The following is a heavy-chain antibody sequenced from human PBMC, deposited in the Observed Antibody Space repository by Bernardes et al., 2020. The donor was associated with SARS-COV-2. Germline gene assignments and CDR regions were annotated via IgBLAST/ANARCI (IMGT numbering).Heavy chain of an antibody. CDR2: IYYSGST. CDR3: ARLPTEYSDFWSGHAYYFDY. D-gene: IGHD3-3*01. CDR1: GGSINSNNYY. Sequence: SETLSLTCTVSGGSINSNNYYWGWVRQPPGKGLEWIGSIYYSGSTYYNPSLKSRVIISVDTSKNQFSLKLNSVTAADTAVYYCARLPTEYSDFWSGHAYYFDYWGQGTLVTVSS. J-gene: IGHJ4*02. V-gene: IGHV4-39*01.